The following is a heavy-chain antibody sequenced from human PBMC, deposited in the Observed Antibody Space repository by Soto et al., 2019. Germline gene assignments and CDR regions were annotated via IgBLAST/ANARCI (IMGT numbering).Heavy chain of an antibody. V-gene: IGHV4-59*01. CDR1: GDSMSGFY. CDR3: ARFRRNYFDY. Sequence: PSETLSLTCTVSGDSMSGFYWSWIRQTPGKGLEWIGYINYVGRTSYYSPSLQSRVTISLDSSKNQFSPILSSVTAADTAVYFCARFRRNYFDYWGQGTQVTVSS. D-gene: IGHD3-10*01. CDR2: INYVGRTS. J-gene: IGHJ4*02.